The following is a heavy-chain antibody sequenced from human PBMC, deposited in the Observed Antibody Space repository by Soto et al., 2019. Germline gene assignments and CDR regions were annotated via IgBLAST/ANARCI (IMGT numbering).Heavy chain of an antibody. J-gene: IGHJ4*02. V-gene: IGHV1-69*06. CDR2: IIPIFGAL. D-gene: IGHD6-19*01. CDR1: GGTFDNYA. Sequence: QVQLVQSGAEVKKPGSSVKVSCKTSGGTFDNYAINWVRQAPGQGLEWMGGIIPIFGALNYAQKFQGRVTITADKSTSTAYMELGSLTSEDTAVYYCARDGRSSYSSGWYYFDYWGQGTLVTVSS. CDR3: ARDGRSSYSSGWYYFDY.